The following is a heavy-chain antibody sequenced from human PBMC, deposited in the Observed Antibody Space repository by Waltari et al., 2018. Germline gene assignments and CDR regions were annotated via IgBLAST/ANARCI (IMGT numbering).Heavy chain of an antibody. CDR1: GFTFGGYA. CDR3: AKFGFNSPSGRYFDY. CDR2: ISHNSGTT. V-gene: IGHV3-23*01. J-gene: IGHJ4*02. D-gene: IGHD3-10*01. Sequence: EVHLLESGGDLVQPGRSLRLSCAASGFTFGGYAMTWVRQAPGKGLEWVSVISHNSGTTHYADSVKGRFTISRDNSKNTLYLQMDSLRAEDTAVYFCAKFGFNSPSGRYFDYWGQGTLVTVSS.